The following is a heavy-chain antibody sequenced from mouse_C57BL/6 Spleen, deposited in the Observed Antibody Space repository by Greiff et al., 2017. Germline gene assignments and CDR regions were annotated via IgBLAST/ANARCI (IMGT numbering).Heavy chain of an antibody. CDR3: ARWGLTTVVATRAMDY. Sequence: VQLQQSGPELVKPGASVTISCKASGYSFTDYNMNWVKQSNGKSLEWIGVINPNYGTTSYNQKFKGKATLTVDQSSSTAYMQRNSLTSEDSAVYYCARWGLTTVVATRAMDYWGQGTSVTVSS. CDR1: GYSFTDYN. J-gene: IGHJ4*01. CDR2: INPNYGTT. D-gene: IGHD1-1*01. V-gene: IGHV1-39*01.